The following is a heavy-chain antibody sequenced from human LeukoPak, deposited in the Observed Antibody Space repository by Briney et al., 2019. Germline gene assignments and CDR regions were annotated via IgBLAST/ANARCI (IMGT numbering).Heavy chain of an antibody. CDR2: MYNSGST. CDR3: ARVPHFGDYGWFDP. Sequence: TSETLSLTCTVSGGSISSYYWSWIRQPPGKGLEWIGYMYNSGSTNYNPSLKSRVTISIDTSKNQFSLKLSSVTAADTAVYYCARVPHFGDYGWFDPWGQGTLVTVSS. CDR1: GGSISSYY. J-gene: IGHJ5*02. V-gene: IGHV4-59*01. D-gene: IGHD4-17*01.